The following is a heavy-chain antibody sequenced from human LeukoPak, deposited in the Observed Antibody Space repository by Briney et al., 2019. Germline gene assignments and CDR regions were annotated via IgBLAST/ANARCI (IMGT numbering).Heavy chain of an antibody. D-gene: IGHD1-26*01. CDR2: MSPNSGNT. CDR1: GYTFTSYD. Sequence: ASVKVSCKASGYTFTSYDINWVRHATGQGLEWMGWMSPNSGNTGYAQKFQGRVTMTTDTSTSTAYMELRSLRSDDTAVYYCARNSGGSYYELFDYWGQGTLVTVSS. J-gene: IGHJ4*02. V-gene: IGHV1-8*01. CDR3: ARNSGGSYYELFDY.